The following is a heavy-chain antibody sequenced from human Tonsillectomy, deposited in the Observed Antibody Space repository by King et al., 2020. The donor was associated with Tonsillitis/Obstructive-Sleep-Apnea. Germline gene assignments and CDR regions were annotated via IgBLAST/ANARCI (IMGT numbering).Heavy chain of an antibody. Sequence: VQLVESGGGLVKPGGSLRLSCAASGFTFSNAWMNWVRQAPGKGLEWVGRIKGKTDGGTTDYAAPVKGRFTISRDDSKTTLYLQMNSLKTEDTALYYCTTDRGALAYCGGDCYSHFDYWGQGTLVTVSS. CDR2: IKGKTDGGTT. D-gene: IGHD2-21*02. V-gene: IGHV3-15*07. CDR1: GFTFSNAW. J-gene: IGHJ4*02. CDR3: TTDRGALAYCGGDCYSHFDY.